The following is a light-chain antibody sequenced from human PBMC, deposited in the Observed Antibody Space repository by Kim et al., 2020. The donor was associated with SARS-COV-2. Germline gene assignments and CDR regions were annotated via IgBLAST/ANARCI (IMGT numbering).Light chain of an antibody. Sequence: SSELTQDPAVSVALGQTVRITCQGDSLRTYYATWYQQKPGQAPLLVIYGKNTRPSGIPDRSSGSSPGNTASLTVTGAQAVDEADYYFNSRANSGVHVIFG. J-gene: IGLJ2*01. V-gene: IGLV3-19*01. CDR2: GKN. CDR1: SLRTYY. CDR3: NSRANSGVHVI.